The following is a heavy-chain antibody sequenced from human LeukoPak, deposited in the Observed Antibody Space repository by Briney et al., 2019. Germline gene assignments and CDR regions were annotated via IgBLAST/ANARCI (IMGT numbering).Heavy chain of an antibody. CDR2: IAASGTT. J-gene: IGHJ4*02. D-gene: IGHD3-9*01. CDR1: GGSIESYY. CDR3: ARFPYFEGFDY. V-gene: IGHV4-4*08. Sequence: SETLSLTCSVSGGSIESYYWSWIRQPPGKGLEFIGYIAASGTTKHNPSLKSRVTLSMDTSKNQFSLKLTSVSAADTAVYFCARFPYFEGFDYWGQGILVTVSS.